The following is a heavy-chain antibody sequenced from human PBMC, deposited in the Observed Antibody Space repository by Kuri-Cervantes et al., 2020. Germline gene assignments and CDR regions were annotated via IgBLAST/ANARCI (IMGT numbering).Heavy chain of an antibody. V-gene: IGHV3-23*01. CDR3: ARDQLVDTAMANYYYYGMVV. J-gene: IGHJ6*02. CDR2: ISSSGGNT. D-gene: IGHD5-18*01. Sequence: GESLKISCAASGFTFSSYAMNWVRQAPGKGLEWVSTISSSGGNTYYADSVKGRFTISRDNSKNTLYLQMNSLRAEDTAVYYCARDQLVDTAMANYYYYGMVVWGQGNTVNVSS. CDR1: GFTFSSYA.